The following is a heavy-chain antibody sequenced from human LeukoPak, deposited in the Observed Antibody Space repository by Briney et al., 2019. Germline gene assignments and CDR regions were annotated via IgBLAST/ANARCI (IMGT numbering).Heavy chain of an antibody. CDR2: ISSSSSYI. CDR3: VRDGDAYNFDC. D-gene: IGHD5-24*01. Sequence: PGGSLRLSCAASGFTFSSYSMNWVRQAPGKGLEWVSSISSSSSYIYYADSVKGRFTISRDNAKNTLYLQMNSLRAEDTAVYYCVRDGDAYNFDCWGQGTLVVVSS. J-gene: IGHJ4*02. V-gene: IGHV3-21*01. CDR1: GFTFSSYS.